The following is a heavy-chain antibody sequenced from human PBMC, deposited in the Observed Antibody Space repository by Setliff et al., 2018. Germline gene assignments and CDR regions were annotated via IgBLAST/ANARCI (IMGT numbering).Heavy chain of an antibody. CDR1: GGSISSHY. D-gene: IGHD5-18*01. Sequence: SETLSLTCTVSGGSISSHYWSWIRQPPGKGLEWIGYTYYSGSTNYNPSLKSRVTISVDTSKNQFSLKLSSVTAADTAVYYCARGKSVTASNWFDPWGQGTLVTVSS. V-gene: IGHV4-59*11. J-gene: IGHJ5*02. CDR3: ARGKSVTASNWFDP. CDR2: TYYSGST.